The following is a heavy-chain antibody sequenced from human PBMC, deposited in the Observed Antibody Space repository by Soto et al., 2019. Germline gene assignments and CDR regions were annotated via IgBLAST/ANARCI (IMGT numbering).Heavy chain of an antibody. D-gene: IGHD6-13*01. Sequence: SETLSLTCTFSGGSISSRSYCWGWIRQPPGKGLEWIGSIYYSGNAYYNPSLKSRVAVSVDTSKNQFSLKVTSVTATDTAVYYCARHKDTSSRYLLPDFWGQGTLVTVSS. V-gene: IGHV4-39*01. CDR2: IYYSGNA. CDR3: ARHKDTSSRYLLPDF. CDR1: GGSISSRSYC. J-gene: IGHJ4*02.